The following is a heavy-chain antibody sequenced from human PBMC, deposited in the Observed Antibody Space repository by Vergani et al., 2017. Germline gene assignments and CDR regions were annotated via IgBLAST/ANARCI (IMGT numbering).Heavy chain of an antibody. Sequence: QITLKESGPTLVKPTQTLTLTCTFSGFSLSASAPGFAWIRQPPGKALEWLEVVYYNDVKRYTPSRKGRLTITKDTSKSQVDLTMTNRDRMDTATYTVAHIQCHGSCQNAELDYWGKGTMVTVSS. V-gene: IGHV2-5*01. CDR2: VYYNDVK. CDR1: GFSLSASAPG. J-gene: IGHJ4*02. D-gene: IGHD1-26*01. CDR3: AHIQCHGSCQNAELDY.